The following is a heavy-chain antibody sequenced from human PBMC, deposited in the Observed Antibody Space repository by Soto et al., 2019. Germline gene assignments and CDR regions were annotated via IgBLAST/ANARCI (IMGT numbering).Heavy chain of an antibody. Sequence: GSLRLSCAASGFTFSSYGMHWVRQAPGKGLEWVAVIWYDGSNKYYADSVKGRFTISRDNSKNTLYLQMNSLRAEDTAVYYCARDRVYYYDSSGLYGMDVWGQGTTVTSP. J-gene: IGHJ6*02. CDR2: IWYDGSNK. CDR3: ARDRVYYYDSSGLYGMDV. CDR1: GFTFSSYG. V-gene: IGHV3-33*01. D-gene: IGHD3-22*01.